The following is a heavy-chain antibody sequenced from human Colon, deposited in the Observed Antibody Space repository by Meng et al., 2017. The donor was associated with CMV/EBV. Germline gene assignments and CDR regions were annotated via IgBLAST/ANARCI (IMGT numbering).Heavy chain of an antibody. CDR1: GYSVSSNSAS. CDR3: AREGNLILGVKNWFDT. D-gene: IGHD3-16*01. Sequence: SVPRLVNPTQVASPTCGISGYSVSSNSASWTWIRQSPSRGLDWLGRTYSRSNWNHVYALAVKGRGTVNTDTSKNQFSLQLISVTPEYTAVSYCAREGNLILGVKNWFDTWSQGTLVTVSS. J-gene: IGHJ5*02. V-gene: IGHV6-1*01. CDR2: TYSRSNWNH.